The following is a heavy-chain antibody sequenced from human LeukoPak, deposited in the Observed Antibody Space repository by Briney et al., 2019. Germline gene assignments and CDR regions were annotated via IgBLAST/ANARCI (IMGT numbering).Heavy chain of an antibody. CDR3: AKDSFTIIVVVKGRLGPNWFDP. V-gene: IGHV3-23*01. D-gene: IGHD3-22*01. CDR1: GFTFSSYA. CDR2: ISGSGGST. J-gene: IGHJ5*02. Sequence: GGSLRLSCAASGFTFSSYAMSWGRQAPGKGLEWVSAISGSGGSTYYADSVKGRFTISRDNSKNTLYLQMNSLRAEDTAVYYCAKDSFTIIVVVKGRLGPNWFDPWGQGTLVTVSS.